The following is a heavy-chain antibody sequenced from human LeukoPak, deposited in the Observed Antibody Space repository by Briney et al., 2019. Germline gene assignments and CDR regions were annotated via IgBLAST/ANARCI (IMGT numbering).Heavy chain of an antibody. J-gene: IGHJ6*03. V-gene: IGHV1-8*01. Sequence: GASVKVSYKASGYTFTSYDINWVRQATGQGLEWMGWMNPNSGNTGYAQKFQGRVTMTRNTSISTAYMELSSLRSEDTAVYYCARGFSGSSWYYYYYMDVWGKGTTVTISS. CDR3: ARGFSGSSWYYYYYMDV. CDR1: GYTFTSYD. D-gene: IGHD6-13*01. CDR2: MNPNSGNT.